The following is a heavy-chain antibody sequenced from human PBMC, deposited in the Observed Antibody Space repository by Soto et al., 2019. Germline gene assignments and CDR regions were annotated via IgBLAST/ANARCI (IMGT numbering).Heavy chain of an antibody. Sequence: GGSLRLSCAASGFTFSSYSMNWVRQAPGKGLEWVSYISSSSSTIYYADSVKGRFTISRDNAKNSLYLQMNSLRDEDTAVYYCARLGELSLFPRFLGYWGQGTLVTVSS. J-gene: IGHJ4*02. CDR1: GFTFSSYS. CDR2: ISSSSSTI. CDR3: ARLGELSLFPRFLGY. D-gene: IGHD3-16*02. V-gene: IGHV3-48*02.